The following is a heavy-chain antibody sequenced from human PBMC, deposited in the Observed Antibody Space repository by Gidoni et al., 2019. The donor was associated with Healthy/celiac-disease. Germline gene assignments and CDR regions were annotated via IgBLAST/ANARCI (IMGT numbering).Heavy chain of an antibody. CDR2: IYWDDDK. Sequence: QITLKESGPTLVKPTQTLTLTCTFSGFSLSTSGVGVGWIRQPPGKALEWLALIYWDDDKRYSPSLKSRLTITKDTSKNQVVLTMTNMDPVDTATYYCAHRGPSGYSSGWLWDYWGQGTLVTVSS. J-gene: IGHJ4*02. V-gene: IGHV2-5*02. CDR1: GFSLSTSGVG. D-gene: IGHD6-19*01. CDR3: AHRGPSGYSSGWLWDY.